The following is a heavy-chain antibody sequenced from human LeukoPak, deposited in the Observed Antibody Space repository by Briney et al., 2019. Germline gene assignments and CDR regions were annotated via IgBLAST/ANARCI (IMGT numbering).Heavy chain of an antibody. Sequence: GASVKVSCKASGYTFTGYYMHWVRQAPGQGLEWMGWINPNSGGTNYAQKFQGRVTMTRDTSISTAYMELSRLRSDDTAVYYCARADRIVGVEAPPFDYWGQGTLVTVSS. J-gene: IGHJ4*02. CDR3: ARADRIVGVEAPPFDY. CDR1: GYTFTGYY. CDR2: INPNSGGT. V-gene: IGHV1-2*02. D-gene: IGHD1-26*01.